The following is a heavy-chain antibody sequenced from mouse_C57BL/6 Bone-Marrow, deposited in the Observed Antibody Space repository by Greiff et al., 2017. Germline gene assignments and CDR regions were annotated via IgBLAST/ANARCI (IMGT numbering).Heavy chain of an antibody. J-gene: IGHJ2*01. CDR3: ARRYYGSPDY. D-gene: IGHD1-1*01. CDR1: GYSFTSYW. V-gene: IGHV1-55*01. CDR2: IYPGSGST. Sequence: QVQLKQPGAELVKPGASVKMSCKASGYSFTSYWITWVKQRPGQGLEWIGDIYPGSGSTNYNEKFKSKATLTVDTSSSTAYMQLSSLTSEDSAVYYCARRYYGSPDYWGQGTTLTVSS.